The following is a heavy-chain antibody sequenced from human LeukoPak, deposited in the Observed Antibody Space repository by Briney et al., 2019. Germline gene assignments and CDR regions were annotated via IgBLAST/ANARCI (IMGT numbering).Heavy chain of an antibody. Sequence: WETLSLTCTVSDGSISNHYWSWIRPPPGKGLEWIGNINYSGSTKYNPSLKSRVVMSVDTSKNQFSLKLSSVTAADTAVYYCAKDISGSGSYYGNGLDVWGRGTTVTVSS. CDR3: AKDISGSGSYYGNGLDV. D-gene: IGHD3-10*01. CDR1: DGSISNHY. V-gene: IGHV4-59*11. J-gene: IGHJ6*02. CDR2: INYSGST.